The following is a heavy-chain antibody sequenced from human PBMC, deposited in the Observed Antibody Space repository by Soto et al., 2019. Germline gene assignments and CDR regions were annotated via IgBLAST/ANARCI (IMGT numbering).Heavy chain of an antibody. D-gene: IGHD3-16*02. CDR1: GGSISSYY. J-gene: IGHJ6*02. CDR3: ARAPVVANAYYYYGMDV. V-gene: IGHV4-59*01. Sequence: SSETLSLTCTVSGGSISSYYWSWIRQPPGKGLEWIGYIYYSGSTNYNPSLKSRVTISVGTSKNQFSLKLSSVTAADTAVYYCARAPVVANAYYYYGMDVWGQGTTVTVSS. CDR2: IYYSGST.